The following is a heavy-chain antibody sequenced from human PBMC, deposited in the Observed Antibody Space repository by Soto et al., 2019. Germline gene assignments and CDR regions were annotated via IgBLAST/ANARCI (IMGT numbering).Heavy chain of an antibody. CDR2: IIPILGIA. D-gene: IGHD4-17*01. CDR1: GGTFSSYT. CDR3: ASYGGNSGGCDY. V-gene: IGHV1-69*02. Sequence: QVQLVQSGAEVKKPGSSVKVSCKASGGTFSSYTISWVRQAPGQGLEWMGRIIPILGIANYAQKFQGRVTITADKSPSTAYMELSSLRSEDTAVYYCASYGGNSGGCDYWGQGTLVTVSS. J-gene: IGHJ4*02.